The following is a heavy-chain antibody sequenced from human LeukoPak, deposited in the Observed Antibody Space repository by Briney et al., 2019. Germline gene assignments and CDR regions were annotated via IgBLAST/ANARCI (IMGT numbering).Heavy chain of an antibody. CDR2: IYHSGST. V-gene: IGHV4-38-2*02. CDR3: ARLLGGSAEGLFDY. CDR1: GYSISSGYY. Sequence: SETLSLTCTVSGYSISSGYYWGWIRQPPGKGLEWIGSIYHSGSTNYNPSLKSRVTISVDTSKNQFSLKLSSVTAADTAVYYCARLLGGSAEGLFDYWGQGTLVTVSS. J-gene: IGHJ4*02. D-gene: IGHD2-15*01.